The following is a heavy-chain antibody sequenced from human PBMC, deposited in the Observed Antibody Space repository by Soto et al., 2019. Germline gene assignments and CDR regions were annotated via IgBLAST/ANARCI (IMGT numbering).Heavy chain of an antibody. CDR3: ARAVATYLGTWFDP. CDR2: IYYSGLT. Sequence: SETLSLTCTVSGGSMSSEGYYWSWIRQHPGKGLEWIGYIYYSGLTDYNPSLKSRLTISVDKSKNQFSLKLSSVTAADMAVYYCARAVATYLGTWFDPWGQGTLVTVSS. CDR1: GGSMSSEGYY. J-gene: IGHJ5*02. V-gene: IGHV4-31*02. D-gene: IGHD2-15*01.